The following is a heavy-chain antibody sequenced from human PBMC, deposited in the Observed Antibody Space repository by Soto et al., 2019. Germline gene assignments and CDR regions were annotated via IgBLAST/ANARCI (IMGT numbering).Heavy chain of an antibody. Sequence: QVQLVESGGGVVQPGRSLRLSCAASGFTFSSYAMHWVRQAPGKGLGWVAVISYDGSNKYYADSVKGRFTISRDNSKNTLYLQMNSLRAEDTAVYYCARDGVVAVDYYGMDVWGQGTTVTVSS. CDR3: ARDGVVAVDYYGMDV. D-gene: IGHD3-3*01. J-gene: IGHJ6*02. V-gene: IGHV3-30-3*01. CDR1: GFTFSSYA. CDR2: ISYDGSNK.